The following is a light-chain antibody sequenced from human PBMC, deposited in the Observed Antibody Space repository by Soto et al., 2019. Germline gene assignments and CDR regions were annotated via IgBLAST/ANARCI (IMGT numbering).Light chain of an antibody. J-gene: IGLJ2*01. CDR1: NSNIGGND. V-gene: IGLV1-47*01. Sequence: QSVLTQTPSASGTPGQRVTISCSGSNSNIGGNDVYWYQQLPGTAPKLLIYRSNQRPSGVPDRFSGSKSGTSASLAISGLRSEDEADYYCAAWDDSLSGHVVFGGGTKVTVL. CDR2: RSN. CDR3: AAWDDSLSGHVV.